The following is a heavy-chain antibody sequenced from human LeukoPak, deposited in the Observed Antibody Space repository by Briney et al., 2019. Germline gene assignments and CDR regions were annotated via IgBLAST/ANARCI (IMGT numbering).Heavy chain of an antibody. CDR1: GDSISSYY. CDR3: ARHPGYYDSSGYYVSAFDI. J-gene: IGHJ3*02. CDR2: FHITGST. V-gene: IGHV4-4*07. D-gene: IGHD3-22*01. Sequence: SETLSLTCTVSGDSISSYYWSWIRQPAGKGLEWIGRFHITGSTTYNPSLKSRVSISVGTSRNQFSLKLRSVTAADTAVYYCARHPGYYDSSGYYVSAFDIWGQGTMVTVSS.